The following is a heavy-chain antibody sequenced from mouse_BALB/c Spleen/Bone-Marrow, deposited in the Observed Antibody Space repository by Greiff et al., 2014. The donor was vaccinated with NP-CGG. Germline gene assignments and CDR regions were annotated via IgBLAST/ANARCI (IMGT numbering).Heavy chain of an antibody. CDR1: GYSITSGYY. J-gene: IGHJ4*01. CDR2: ISYDGSN. Sequence: EVQLQQSGPGLVKPSQPLSLTCSVTGYSITSGYYWNWIRQFPGNKLEWMGYISYDGSNNYNPSLKNRISITRDTSKNQFFLKLNSVTTEDTATYYCARETYYYAMDYWGQGTSATVSS. CDR3: ARETYYYAMDY. V-gene: IGHV3-6*02.